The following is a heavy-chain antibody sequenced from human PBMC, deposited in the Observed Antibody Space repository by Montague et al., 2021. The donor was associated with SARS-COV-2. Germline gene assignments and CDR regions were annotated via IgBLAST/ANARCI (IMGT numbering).Heavy chain of an antibody. V-gene: IGHV4-59*01. D-gene: IGHD3-10*01. Sequence: SETLSLTCTVSGGSISSYYWCWIRLPPATGLELIGYIYYSWSTNYNPSLTRRVTISVNTSTNQFSLTLSAVTAADTAAYYCSCVKRGDYYGLGGAGHFDYWGQGTLVTVSS. CDR3: SCVKRGDYYGLGGAGHFDY. J-gene: IGHJ4*02. CDR2: IYYSWST. CDR1: GGSISSYY.